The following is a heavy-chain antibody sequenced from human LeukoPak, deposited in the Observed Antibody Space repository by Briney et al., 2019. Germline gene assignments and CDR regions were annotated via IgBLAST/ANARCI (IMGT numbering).Heavy chain of an antibody. CDR3: ARVGGSSWYGAFDI. V-gene: IGHV3-23*01. CDR2: ISGSGGST. J-gene: IGHJ3*02. CDR1: GFTFSSYA. Sequence: GGSLRLSCAASGFTFSSYAMSWVRQAPGKGLEWVSAISGSGGSTYYADSVKGRFTISRDNAKNSLYLQMNSLRAEDTAVYYCARVGGSSWYGAFDIWGQGTMVTVSS. D-gene: IGHD6-13*01.